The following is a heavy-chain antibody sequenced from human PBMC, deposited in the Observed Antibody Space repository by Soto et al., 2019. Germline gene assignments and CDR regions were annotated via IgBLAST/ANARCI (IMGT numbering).Heavy chain of an antibody. J-gene: IGHJ4*02. D-gene: IGHD6-19*01. CDR1: GYTFPNYG. CDR3: ARGQNSGWYRGVLDF. Sequence: ASVKVSCKASGYTFPNYGINWVRQARGQGREWMGWITGYNGDTNYAQKFQGRLTMTTDISSRTAYMELRNLRSDDTAVYYCARGQNSGWYRGVLDFWGQGTLVTVSS. CDR2: ITGYNGDT. V-gene: IGHV1-18*04.